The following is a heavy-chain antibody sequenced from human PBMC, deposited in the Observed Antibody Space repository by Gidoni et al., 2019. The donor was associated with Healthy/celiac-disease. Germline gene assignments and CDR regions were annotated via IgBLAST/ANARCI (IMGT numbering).Heavy chain of an antibody. J-gene: IGHJ6*02. CDR3: ASGVPAAIGGDYYYYYGMDV. D-gene: IGHD2-2*02. CDR2: IIPIFGTA. CDR1: GGPFSSYA. V-gene: IGHV1-69*01. Sequence: QVQLVQSGAEVKKPGSSVKVSCKASGGPFSSYAISWVRQAPGQGLEWMGGIIPIFGTANYAQKFQGRVTITADESTSTAYMELSSLRSEDTAVYYCASGVPAAIGGDYYYYYGMDVWGQGTTVTVSS.